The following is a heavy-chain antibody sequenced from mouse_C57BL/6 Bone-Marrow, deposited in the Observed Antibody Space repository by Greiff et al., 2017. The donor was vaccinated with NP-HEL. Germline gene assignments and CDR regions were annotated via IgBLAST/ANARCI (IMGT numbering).Heavy chain of an antibody. V-gene: IGHV1-64*01. D-gene: IGHD1-1*01. J-gene: IGHJ2*01. CDR2: IHPNSGST. CDR1: GYTFTSYW. CDR3: ARRITTVVARHFDY. Sequence: VQLQQPGAELVKPGASVKLSCKASGYTFTSYWMHWVKQRPGQGLEWIGMIHPNSGSTNYNEKFKSKATLTVDKSSSTAYMQLSSLTSEDSAVYYCARRITTVVARHFDYWGQGTTLTVSS.